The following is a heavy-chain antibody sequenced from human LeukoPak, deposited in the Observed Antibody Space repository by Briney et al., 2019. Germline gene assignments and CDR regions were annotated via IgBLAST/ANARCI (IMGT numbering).Heavy chain of an antibody. CDR2: IKEDGSEE. V-gene: IGHV3-7*01. CDR1: GFTFSSYW. CDR3: AASAAGLDY. Sequence: GESLRLSFEASGFTFSSYWMNWVSHAPGKGLEWVTNIKEDGSEEYYVDSVKGRFIISRDNAKKSLFLQMNSLRAEDTAVYYCAASAAGLDYWGQGTLVTVSS. J-gene: IGHJ4*02. D-gene: IGHD6-13*01.